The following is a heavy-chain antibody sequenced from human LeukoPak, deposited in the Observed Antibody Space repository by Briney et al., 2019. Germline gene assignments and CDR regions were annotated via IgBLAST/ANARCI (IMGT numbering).Heavy chain of an antibody. J-gene: IGHJ3*02. D-gene: IGHD4-17*01. V-gene: IGHV3-20*04. Sequence: PGGSLRLSCAASGFTFDDCGMSWVRQAPGKGLEWVSGINWNGGSTGYADSVKGRFTISRDNAKNSLYLQMNSLRAEDTALYYCARSLQGYGDSNTRASAFDIWGQGTMVTVSS. CDR2: INWNGGST. CDR3: ARSLQGYGDSNTRASAFDI. CDR1: GFTFDDCG.